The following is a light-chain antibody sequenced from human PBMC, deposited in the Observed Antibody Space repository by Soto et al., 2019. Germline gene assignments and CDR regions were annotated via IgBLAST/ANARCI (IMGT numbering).Light chain of an antibody. CDR3: CSSAGSSTVI. Sequence: QSALTQPASVSGSPGQSITISCTGTSSDVGAYNYVSWYQQHPGKAPKLMIYEVSYRPSGVSDRFSGSRSGNTASLTISGLQAEDESDYYCCSSAGSSTVIFGGGTKLTVL. V-gene: IGLV2-14*01. CDR2: EVS. J-gene: IGLJ2*01. CDR1: SSDVGAYNY.